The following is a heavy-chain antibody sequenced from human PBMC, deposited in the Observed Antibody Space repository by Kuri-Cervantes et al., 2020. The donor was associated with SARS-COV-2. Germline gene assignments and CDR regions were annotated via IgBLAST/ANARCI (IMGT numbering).Heavy chain of an antibody. CDR3: ARVPGGVYSDYATYYYYYYGMDV. CDR1: GFTFSSYG. Sequence: GESLKISCAASGFTFSSYGMHWVRQAPGKGLEWVAVIWYDGSNKYYADSVKGRFTISRDNSKNTLYLQMNSLRAEDTAVYYCARVPGGVYSDYATYYYYYYGMDVWGQGTTVTVSS. CDR2: IWYDGSNK. D-gene: IGHD4-11*01. V-gene: IGHV3-33*01. J-gene: IGHJ6*02.